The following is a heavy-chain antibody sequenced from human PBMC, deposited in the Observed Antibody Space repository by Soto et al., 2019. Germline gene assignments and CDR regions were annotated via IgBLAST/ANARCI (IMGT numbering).Heavy chain of an antibody. J-gene: IGHJ4*02. CDR1: GFTFSSCA. V-gene: IGHV3-23*01. CDR3: AKDKQAAGSQWLVPI. CDR2: ISDSGGST. Sequence: GGSLRLSCAASGFTFSSCAMTWVRQAPGMGLQWVSAISDSGGSTYYADSVRGRFTISRDNSKNTLYLQLNSLGAEDTAVYYCAKDKQAAGSQWLVPIWGRGTLVTVSS. D-gene: IGHD6-19*01.